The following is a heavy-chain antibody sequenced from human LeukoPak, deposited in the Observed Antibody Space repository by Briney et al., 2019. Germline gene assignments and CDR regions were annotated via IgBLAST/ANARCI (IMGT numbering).Heavy chain of an antibody. J-gene: IGHJ4*02. CDR2: ISSSAGTT. CDR1: GFTFSRYE. D-gene: IGHD6-25*01. Sequence: AGGSLRLSCAASGFTFSRYELNWVRQAPGKGLEWVSYISSSAGTTYYADSVKGRFTISRDNAKNSLYLQMNSLRAEDTAVYYCATDRAGGYGGYYFDYWGQGTLVTVSS. V-gene: IGHV3-48*03. CDR3: ATDRAGGYGGYYFDY.